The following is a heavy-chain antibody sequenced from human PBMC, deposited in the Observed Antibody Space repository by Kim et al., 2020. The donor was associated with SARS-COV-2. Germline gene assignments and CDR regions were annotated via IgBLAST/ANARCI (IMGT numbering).Heavy chain of an antibody. CDR1: GFTFGDYA. CDR3: AKDTDWSNAGGAFDI. Sequence: GGSLRLSCAASGFTFGDYAMHWVRQAPGKGLEWVSGISWNSGSIGYADSVKGRFTISRDNAKNSLYLQMNSLRAEDTALYYCAKDTDWSNAGGAFDIWGQGTMVTVSS. V-gene: IGHV3-9*01. J-gene: IGHJ3*02. CDR2: ISWNSGSI. D-gene: IGHD3-9*01.